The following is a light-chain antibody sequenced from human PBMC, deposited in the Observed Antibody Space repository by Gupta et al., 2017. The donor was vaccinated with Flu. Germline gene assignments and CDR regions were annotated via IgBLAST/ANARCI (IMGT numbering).Light chain of an antibody. CDR1: IVGDKY. CDR3: QAWDSSTSGV. CDR2: QDS. V-gene: IGLV3-1*01. Sequence: SSELTQPPSVSVSPGQTASITCSGDIVGDKYACWYQQKPGQSPLLVIYQDSKRPSGIPERFSGSNSGNTATLTISGTQAMEEADYYCQAWDSSTSGVFGGGTKLTVL. J-gene: IGLJ2*01.